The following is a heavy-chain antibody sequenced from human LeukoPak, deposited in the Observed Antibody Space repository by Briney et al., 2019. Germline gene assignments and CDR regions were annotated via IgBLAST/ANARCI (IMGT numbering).Heavy chain of an antibody. Sequence: SVKVSCKASGGTFSSYAISWVRQAPGQGLEWMGGIIPIFGTANYAQKFQGRVTITADESTSTAYMELSSLRSEDTAVYYCARGLAARRLYYYYMDVWAKGTTVTVSS. D-gene: IGHD6-6*01. V-gene: IGHV1-69*13. CDR1: GGTFSSYA. CDR2: IIPIFGTA. CDR3: ARGLAARRLYYYYMDV. J-gene: IGHJ6*03.